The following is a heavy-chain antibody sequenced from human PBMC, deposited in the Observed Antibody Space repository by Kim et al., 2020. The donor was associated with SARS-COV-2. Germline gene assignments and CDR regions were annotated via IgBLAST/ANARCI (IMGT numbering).Heavy chain of an antibody. CDR1: GFTFSNYG. Sequence: GGSLRLSCVASGFTFSNYGIHWVRQAPGKGLEWLAVISFDGNNEYYADSVKGRFTISRDNSRNTVYLQINSLRAEDTAVFYRARDLHFYGSGKMGYYYYYYGMDVWGQGTTVTVSS. V-gene: IGHV3-30*03. CDR3: ARDLHFYGSGKMGYYYYYYGMDV. J-gene: IGHJ6*02. CDR2: ISFDGNNE. D-gene: IGHD3-10*01.